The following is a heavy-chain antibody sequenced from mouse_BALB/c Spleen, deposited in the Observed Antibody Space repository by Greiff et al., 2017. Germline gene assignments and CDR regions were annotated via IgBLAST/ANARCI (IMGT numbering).Heavy chain of an antibody. CDR3: TRSHYYGSSHYFDY. CDR2: IYPGNSDT. CDR1: GYSFTSYW. D-gene: IGHD1-1*01. J-gene: IGHJ2*01. V-gene: IGHV1-5*01. Sequence: EVQLQQSGTVLARPGASVKMSCKASGYSFTSYWMHWVKQRPGQGLEWIGAIYPGNSDTSYNQKFKGKAKLTAVTSASTAYMELSSLTNEDSAVYYCTRSHYYGSSHYFDYWGQGTTLTVSS.